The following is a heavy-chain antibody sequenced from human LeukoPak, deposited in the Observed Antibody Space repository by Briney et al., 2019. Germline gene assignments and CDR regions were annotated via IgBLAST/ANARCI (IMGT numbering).Heavy chain of an antibody. CDR1: GFTFGSYG. Sequence: PGGSLRLSCAASGFTFGSYGMHWVREAPGKGREWVAFIRYDGSNKYYADSVKGRFTISRDNSKNTLYLQRNSLRAEDTAVYYCAKNYYMDVWGKGTTVTVSS. CDR3: AKNYYMDV. CDR2: IRYDGSNK. J-gene: IGHJ6*03. V-gene: IGHV3-30*02.